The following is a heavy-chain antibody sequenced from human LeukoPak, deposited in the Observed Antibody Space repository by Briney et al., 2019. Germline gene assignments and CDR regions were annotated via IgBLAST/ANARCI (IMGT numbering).Heavy chain of an antibody. V-gene: IGHV4-39*01. CDR3: ARSDGYGLVGI. Sequence: PSETLSLTCTVSGGSISSSSYYWGWVRQPPGKGLEWIGSIYYSGSTYYNPSLKSRVTISVDTSKNQFSLKLSSATAADTAVYYCARSDGYGLVGIWGQGTMVTVSS. D-gene: IGHD3-10*01. CDR2: IYYSGST. CDR1: GGSISSSSYY. J-gene: IGHJ3*02.